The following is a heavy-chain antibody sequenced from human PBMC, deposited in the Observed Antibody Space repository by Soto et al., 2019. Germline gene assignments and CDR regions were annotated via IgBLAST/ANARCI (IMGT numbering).Heavy chain of an antibody. CDR3: ARGSLYSGLDV. CDR1: GGSISSGAHF. V-gene: IGHV4-31*03. D-gene: IGHD2-15*01. Sequence: QVQLQESGPGLVRPSQTLSLTCTVSGGSISSGAHFCTWIRQHSGKGLEWIGYIYYSGTTYYNPSLKSRVTISVATSKNQLSLKLSSVTAADTAVYYCARGSLYSGLDVWGQGTTVIVSS. J-gene: IGHJ6*02. CDR2: IYYSGTT.